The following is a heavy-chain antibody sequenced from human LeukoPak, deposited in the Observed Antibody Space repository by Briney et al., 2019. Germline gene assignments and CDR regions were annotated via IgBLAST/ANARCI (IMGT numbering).Heavy chain of an antibody. CDR1: GFTFSSYG. D-gene: IGHD2-2*02. J-gene: IGHJ6*03. Sequence: PGGSLRLSCAASGFTFSSYGMHWVRQAPGKGLEWVAFIRYDGSNKYYADSVKGRFTISRDNSKNTLYLQMNSLRAEDTAVYYCARDGYCSSTSCYTGYYYYYYMDVWGKGTMVTVSS. CDR3: ARDGYCSSTSCYTGYYYYYYMDV. CDR2: IRYDGSNK. V-gene: IGHV3-30*02.